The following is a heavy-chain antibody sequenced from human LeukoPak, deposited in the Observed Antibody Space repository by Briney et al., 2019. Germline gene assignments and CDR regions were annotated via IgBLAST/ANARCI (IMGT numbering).Heavy chain of an antibody. J-gene: IGHJ4*02. Sequence: ASVKVSCKASGYTFTSYGISWVRQAPGQGLERMGWISAYNGNTNYAQKLQGRVTMTTDTSTSTAYMELRSLRSDDTAVYYCARSPYYDSSGYSVGFDYWGQGTLVTVSS. V-gene: IGHV1-18*01. D-gene: IGHD3-22*01. CDR3: ARSPYYDSSGYSVGFDY. CDR2: ISAYNGNT. CDR1: GYTFTSYG.